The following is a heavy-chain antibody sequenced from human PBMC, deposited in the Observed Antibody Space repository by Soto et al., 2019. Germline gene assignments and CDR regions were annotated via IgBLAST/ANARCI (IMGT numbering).Heavy chain of an antibody. J-gene: IGHJ4*02. CDR1: GGSFSCYY. CDR2: INHSGST. Sequence: SETLSLTCAGYGGSFSCYYWSWIRQPPGKGLEWIGEINHSGSTNYNPSLKSRVTISVDTSKNQFSLKLSSVTAADTAVYYCARARLGDGNDYWGQGTLVTVSS. V-gene: IGHV4-34*01. CDR3: ARARLGDGNDY. D-gene: IGHD3-10*01.